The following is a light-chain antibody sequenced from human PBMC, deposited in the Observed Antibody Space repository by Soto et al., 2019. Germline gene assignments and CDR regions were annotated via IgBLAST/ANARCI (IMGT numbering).Light chain of an antibody. Sequence: QSALTRPASVSGSPGQSITITCTGTSSDVGGYNYVSWYQQHPGKAPKLMIYDVDNRPSGVSNRFSGSKSGNTASLTVSGLQAEDEADYYCSSYTSSRTLVFGGGTKLTVL. J-gene: IGLJ2*01. CDR3: SSYTSSRTLV. V-gene: IGLV2-14*01. CDR2: DVD. CDR1: SSDVGGYNY.